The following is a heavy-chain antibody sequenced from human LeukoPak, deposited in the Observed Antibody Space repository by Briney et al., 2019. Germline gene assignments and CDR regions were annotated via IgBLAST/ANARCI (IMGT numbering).Heavy chain of an antibody. D-gene: IGHD1-26*01. J-gene: IGHJ4*02. CDR1: GFTFSNAW. CDR2: IKSKTDGGTT. Sequence: GGSLRLSCAASGFTFSNAWMSWVRQAPGKGLEWVGRIKSKTDGGTTDYAAPVKGRFTISRDDSKNTLYLQMNSLKTEDTAVYYCTTAPRYSGSYWLFDYWGQGTLVTVSS. V-gene: IGHV3-15*01. CDR3: TTAPRYSGSYWLFDY.